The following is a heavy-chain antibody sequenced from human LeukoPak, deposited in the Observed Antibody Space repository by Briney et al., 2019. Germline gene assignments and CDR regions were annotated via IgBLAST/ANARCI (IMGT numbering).Heavy chain of an antibody. D-gene: IGHD6-19*01. CDR3: ARGATYISGHHDA. CDR1: GGTFSSYA. J-gene: IGHJ4*02. Sequence: GASVKVSCKASGGTFSSYAISWVRQAPGQGLEWMGRIIPILGIANYAQKFQGRVTITADKSTSTVYMELSSLRSDDTAVYYCARGATYISGHHDAWGQGTLVTVSS. CDR2: IIPILGIA. V-gene: IGHV1-69*04.